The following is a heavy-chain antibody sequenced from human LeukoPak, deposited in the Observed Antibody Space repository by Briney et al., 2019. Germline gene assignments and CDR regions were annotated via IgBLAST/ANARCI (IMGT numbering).Heavy chain of an antibody. CDR2: MNPNSGNT. V-gene: IGHV1-8*01. CDR1: GYTFTSYD. Sequence: ASVKVSCKASGYTFTSYDINWVRQATGQGLEWMGWMNPNSGNTGYAQKFQGRVTMTRNTSISTAYMELSSLRSEDTAVYYCARELGYSGYDFADYWGQGTLVTVSS. J-gene: IGHJ4*02. CDR3: ARELGYSGYDFADY. D-gene: IGHD5-12*01.